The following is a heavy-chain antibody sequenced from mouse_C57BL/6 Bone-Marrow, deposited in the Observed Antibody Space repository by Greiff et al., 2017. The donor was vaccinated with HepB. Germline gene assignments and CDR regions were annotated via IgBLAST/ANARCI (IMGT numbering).Heavy chain of an antibody. V-gene: IGHV5-16*01. CDR1: GFTFSDYY. J-gene: IGHJ1*03. CDR3: ARGGYYGSSYVDWYFDV. D-gene: IGHD1-1*01. Sequence: EVKVEESEGGLVQPGRSMKLSCTASGFTFSDYYMAWVRQVPEKGLEWVANINYDGSSTYYLDSLKSRFIISRDNAKNILYLQMSSLKSEDTATYYCARGGYYGSSYVDWYFDVWGTGTTVTVSS. CDR2: INYDGSST.